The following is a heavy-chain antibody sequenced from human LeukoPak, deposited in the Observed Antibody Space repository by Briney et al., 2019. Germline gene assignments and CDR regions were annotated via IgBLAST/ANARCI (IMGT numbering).Heavy chain of an antibody. CDR1: GFTFSSYG. D-gene: IGHD3-10*01. Sequence: GGSLRLSCAASGFTFSSYGMHWVRQAPGKGLEWVAFIRYDGSNKYYADSVKGRFTISRDNSKNTLYLQMNSLRAEDTAVYYCAKGHKGFYYGSGSSFDYWGRGTLVTVSS. CDR2: IRYDGSNK. V-gene: IGHV3-30*02. J-gene: IGHJ4*02. CDR3: AKGHKGFYYGSGSSFDY.